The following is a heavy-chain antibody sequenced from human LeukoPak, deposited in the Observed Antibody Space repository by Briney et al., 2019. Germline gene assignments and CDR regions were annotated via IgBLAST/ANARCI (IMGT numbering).Heavy chain of an antibody. D-gene: IGHD6-6*01. V-gene: IGHV4-59*12. CDR2: IYYSGST. CDR1: GGSISSYF. CDR3: AREGSSYYYYMDV. Sequence: SETLSLTCTVSGGSISSYFWSWIRQPPGEGLEWIGYIYYSGSTNYNPSLKSRVTISVDTSKNQFSLKLSSVTAADTAVYYCAREGSSYYYYMDVWGKGTTVTVSS. J-gene: IGHJ6*03.